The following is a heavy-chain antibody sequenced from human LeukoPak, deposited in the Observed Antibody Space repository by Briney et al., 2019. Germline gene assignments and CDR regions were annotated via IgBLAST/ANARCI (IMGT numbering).Heavy chain of an antibody. CDR1: GFTFSSYA. V-gene: IGHV3-30*04. D-gene: IGHD4-23*01. CDR3: ARGGNSYYYYYYMDV. CDR2: ISYDGGNK. Sequence: GGSLRLSCAASGFTFSSYAMHWVRQAPGKGLEWVAVISYDGGNKYYADSVKGRFTISRDNSKNTLYLQMNSLRAEDTAVYYCARGGNSYYYYYYMDVWGKGTTVTVSS. J-gene: IGHJ6*03.